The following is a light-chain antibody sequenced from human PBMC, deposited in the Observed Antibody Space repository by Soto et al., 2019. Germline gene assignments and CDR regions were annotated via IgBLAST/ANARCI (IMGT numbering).Light chain of an antibody. V-gene: IGLV2-14*03. CDR1: SSDVGAYKY. J-gene: IGLJ1*01. CDR3: SSYTRQSTYI. CDR2: EVN. Sequence: QSVLTQPASVSGSPGQSITISCTGTSSDVGAYKYVSWFQQYPGKVPKLIIYEVNERPSGVSNRFSASKSGNTASLTISGLQAEDEAEYYCSSYTRQSTYIFGTGTKVTVL.